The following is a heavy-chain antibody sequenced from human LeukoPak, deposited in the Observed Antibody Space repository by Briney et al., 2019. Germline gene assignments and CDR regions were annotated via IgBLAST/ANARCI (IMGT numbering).Heavy chain of an antibody. Sequence: ASVKVSCKASGYTFNKHGITWVRQAPGQGLEWMGWTSAYNGDTKYGQKFQGRVTLLTDTSASTAYMELRSLRSDDTAVYYCARDPSNTSGWSPYLDYWGQGALVTVSS. CDR1: GYTFNKHG. V-gene: IGHV1-18*04. D-gene: IGHD6-19*01. CDR3: ARDPSNTSGWSPYLDY. J-gene: IGHJ4*02. CDR2: TSAYNGDT.